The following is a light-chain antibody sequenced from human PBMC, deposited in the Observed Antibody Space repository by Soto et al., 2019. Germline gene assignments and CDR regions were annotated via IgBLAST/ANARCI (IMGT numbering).Light chain of an antibody. J-gene: IGKJ1*01. CDR3: QQHNNYWT. V-gene: IGKV1-5*03. CDR2: RAS. Sequence: DVQMTQSPSTLSASVEDRVTITCRASQNINSDLAWYQQKPGKAPQLLIYRASSLEVGVPSRFSGSGSGTEFTLTITSLQPDDFATYYCQQHNNYWTFGHGTRVDIK. CDR1: QNINSD.